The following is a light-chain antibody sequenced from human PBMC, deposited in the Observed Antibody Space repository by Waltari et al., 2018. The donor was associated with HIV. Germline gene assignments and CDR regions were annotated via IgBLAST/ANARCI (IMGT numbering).Light chain of an antibody. J-gene: IGLJ3*02. V-gene: IGLV1-44*01. CDR3: AAWDDSLNVWV. CDR2: SNE. CDR1: SSYIGRTT. Sequence: QSVLTQPPSASGTPGQMVTISCSGGSSYIGRTTLDWYQQVPRMAPTPLLYSNEQRPSGIPDRFSGSKSGTSASLAVSGLQSEDEADYYCAAWDDSLNVWVFGGGTKLTVL.